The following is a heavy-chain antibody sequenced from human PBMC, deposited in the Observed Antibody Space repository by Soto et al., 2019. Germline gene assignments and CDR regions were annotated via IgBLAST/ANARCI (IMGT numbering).Heavy chain of an antibody. CDR3: AREGLEYSRYDYENYYYYYGMDV. V-gene: IGHV5-51*01. CDR1: GYSFTSYW. J-gene: IGHJ6*02. D-gene: IGHD5-12*01. CDR2: IYPGDSDT. Sequence: RGESLKISCKGSGYSFTSYWIGWVRQMPGKGLEWMGIIYPGDSDTRYSPSFQGQVTISADKSISTAYLQWSSLKASDTAMYYCAREGLEYSRYDYENYYYYYGMDVWGQGTTVTVSS.